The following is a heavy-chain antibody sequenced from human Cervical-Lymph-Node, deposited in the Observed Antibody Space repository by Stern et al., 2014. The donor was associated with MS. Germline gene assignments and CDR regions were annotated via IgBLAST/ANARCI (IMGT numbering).Heavy chain of an antibody. CDR2: VIPVVRTT. V-gene: IGHV1-69*06. CDR3: ARDQGDYGSGSEDSWFDP. CDR1: RDSFSHYA. D-gene: IGHD3-10*01. Sequence: QMQLVQPGAEVKKPGSSVKVSCKASRDSFSHYALSWVRQAPGQGLEWIGGVIPVVRTTSYTKQVQGRVPTTAGTFTNIGYMESRNLRFEDTAVYFCARDQGDYGSGSEDSWFDPWGQGTLVTVSS. J-gene: IGHJ5*02.